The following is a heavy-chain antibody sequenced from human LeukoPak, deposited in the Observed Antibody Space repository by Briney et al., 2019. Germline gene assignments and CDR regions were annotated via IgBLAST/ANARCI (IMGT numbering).Heavy chain of an antibody. D-gene: IGHD3-10*01. Sequence: GGSLRLSCAASGFTFSSYAMSWVRQAPGKGLEWVSAISGSGGSTYYADSVKGRFTTSRDNSKNTLYLQMNSLRAEDTAVYYCANSHYYGSGSYYMTYYFDYWGQGTLVTVSS. CDR1: GFTFSSYA. CDR3: ANSHYYGSGSYYMTYYFDY. CDR2: ISGSGGST. J-gene: IGHJ4*02. V-gene: IGHV3-23*01.